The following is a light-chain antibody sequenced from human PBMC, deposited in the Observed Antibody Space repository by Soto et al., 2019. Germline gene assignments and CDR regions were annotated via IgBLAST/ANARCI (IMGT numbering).Light chain of an antibody. CDR3: ASWDDSLNGRVV. CDR1: YSNIGRNS. V-gene: IGLV1-44*01. CDR2: SDN. Sequence: QSVLTRPPSASGTPGQRVPISCSGSYSNIGRNSVNWYQQLPGTAPKLLIHSDNQRPSGVPDRFSASKSGTSASLAISGLRSEDEADYYCASWDDSLNGRVVFGGGTKVTVL. J-gene: IGLJ3*02.